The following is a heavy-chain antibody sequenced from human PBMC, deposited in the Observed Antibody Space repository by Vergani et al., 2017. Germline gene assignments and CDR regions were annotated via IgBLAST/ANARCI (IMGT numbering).Heavy chain of an antibody. CDR2: IDHTGRH. CDR1: GGSFTRYH. V-gene: IGHV4-34*01. J-gene: IGHJ6*03. D-gene: IGHD4-11*01. CDR3: ARVNTETNGHLYYYYYMDV. Sequence: QVQLQQWGGGLLKPSETLSLTCVVNGGSFTRYHWTWIRQSSGEGLEWVGDIDHTGRHDYNPSLKSRLTMSVDKSRNQFSLTLNSVTATDTAIYFCARVNTETNGHLYYYYYMDVWGQGTAVTVS.